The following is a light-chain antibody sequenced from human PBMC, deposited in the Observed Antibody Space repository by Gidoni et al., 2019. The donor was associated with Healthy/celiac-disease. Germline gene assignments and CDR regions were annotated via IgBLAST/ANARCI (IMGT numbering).Light chain of an antibody. J-gene: IGKJ4*01. CDR3: QQYGSSPLT. CDR2: GAS. V-gene: IGKV3-20*01. Sequence: IVLPQSPGTLSVSPWERATLSCSASQSVRSSYLAWYQQKPGQAPRLLIYGASSRATGIPDRFSGSGSGTDFTLTISRLEPEDVAVYYCQQYGSSPLTFGGGTKVEIK. CDR1: QSVRSSY.